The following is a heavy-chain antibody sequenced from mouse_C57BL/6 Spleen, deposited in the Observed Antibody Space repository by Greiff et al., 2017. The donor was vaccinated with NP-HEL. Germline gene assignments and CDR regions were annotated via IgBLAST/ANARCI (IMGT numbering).Heavy chain of an antibody. CDR3: ARLYYGSSYGYFDV. Sequence: EVQLQQSGPELVKPGASVKMSCKASGYTFTDYNMHWVKQSHGKSLEWIGYINPNNGGTSYNQKFKGKATLTVNKSSSTAYMELRSLTSEDSAVYYCARLYYGSSYGYFDVWGTGTTVTVSS. CDR2: INPNNGGT. CDR1: GYTFTDYN. J-gene: IGHJ1*03. D-gene: IGHD1-1*01. V-gene: IGHV1-22*01.